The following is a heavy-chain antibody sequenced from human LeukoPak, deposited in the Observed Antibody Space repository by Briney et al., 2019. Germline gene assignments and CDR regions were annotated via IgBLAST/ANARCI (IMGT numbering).Heavy chain of an antibody. Sequence: SETLSLTCAVYGGSFSGYYWSWIRQPPGKGLEWIGYIYHSGSTYYNPSLKSRVTISVDRSKNQFSLKLSSVTAADTAVYYCARGESYSSGYNWFDPWGQGTLVTVSS. CDR2: IYHSGST. J-gene: IGHJ5*02. V-gene: IGHV4-34*01. D-gene: IGHD6-19*01. CDR3: ARGESYSSGYNWFDP. CDR1: GGSFSGYY.